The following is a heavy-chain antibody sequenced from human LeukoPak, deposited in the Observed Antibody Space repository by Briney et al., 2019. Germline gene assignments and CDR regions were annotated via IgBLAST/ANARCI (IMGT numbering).Heavy chain of an antibody. Sequence: SETLSLTCAVSGSSITSDYFWGWIRQPPGKGLEWIATIYYSWGMYFNPSLKSLVTISLDASKNQFSLKMTSLTAADTAIYYCARNVTAGFFDYWGQGILVSVSS. CDR3: ARNVTAGFFDY. V-gene: IGHV4-38-2*01. J-gene: IGHJ4*02. D-gene: IGHD1-1*01. CDR2: IYYSWGM. CDR1: GSSITSDYF.